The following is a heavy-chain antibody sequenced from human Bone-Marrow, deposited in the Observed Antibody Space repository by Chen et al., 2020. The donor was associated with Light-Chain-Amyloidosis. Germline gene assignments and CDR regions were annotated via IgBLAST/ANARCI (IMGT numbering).Heavy chain of an antibody. CDR3: ARVGKTNGWTLDS. V-gene: IGHV4-59*01. J-gene: IGHJ5*01. D-gene: IGHD6-19*01. CDR2: VFYTGTT. Sequence: QVQMQESGPGLVKPSETLSLSCNVSIDSMIGYYWTWIRQPPGKALEWIGYVFYTGTTNYSPSFPRPVTLAIDMPKKQLSLKVTSVTGADTAGYYCARVGKTNGWTLDSWGHGTLVSVSS. CDR1: IDSMIGYY.